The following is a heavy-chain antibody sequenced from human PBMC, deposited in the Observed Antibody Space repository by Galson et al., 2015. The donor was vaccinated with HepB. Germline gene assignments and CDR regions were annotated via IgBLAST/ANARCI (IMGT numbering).Heavy chain of an antibody. J-gene: IGHJ5*02. D-gene: IGHD1-1*01. CDR2: INPNMSGT. V-gene: IGHV1-2*06. CDR1: GYTFTAYY. Sequence: SVKVSCKASGYTFTAYYMHWVRQAPGQGLEWMGRINPNMSGTNYAPKFQGRVTMTRDTSINTAYMELSRLRSDDTAVYYCARGYRPGAAWGRNDEFYWFDPWGQGTLVAVSS. CDR3: ARGYRPGAAWGRNDEFYWFDP.